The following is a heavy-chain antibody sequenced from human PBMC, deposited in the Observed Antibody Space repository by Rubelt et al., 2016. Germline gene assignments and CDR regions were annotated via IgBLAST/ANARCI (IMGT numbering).Heavy chain of an antibody. V-gene: IGHV3-48*04. CDR3: ARDQVGLYYYYGMDV. J-gene: IGHJ6*02. D-gene: IGHD1-26*01. CDR1: GFTFSSYS. Sequence: EVQLVESGGGLVQPGGSLRLSCAASGFTFSSYSMNWVRQAPGKGLEWVSYISSSSSTIYYACLLKGRFTSPRDNDKNQLYLEMNSLGAGDTAVYYCARDQVGLYYYYGMDVWGQGTTVTVSS. CDR2: ISSSSSTI.